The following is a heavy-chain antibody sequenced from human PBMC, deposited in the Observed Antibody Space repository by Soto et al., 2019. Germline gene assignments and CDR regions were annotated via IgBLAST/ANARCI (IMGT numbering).Heavy chain of an antibody. Sequence: ASETLSLTCTFSVGSVSSGSYYWSWIRQPPGKGMEWIGYIYYSGSTNYNPSLKSRVTISVDTSKNQFSLKLSSVTAAETAVYYCAREPRGEYYYDSSGPRTTGGMDVWGQGTTVTVSS. J-gene: IGHJ6*02. CDR2: IYYSGST. D-gene: IGHD3-22*01. CDR3: AREPRGEYYYDSSGPRTTGGMDV. V-gene: IGHV4-61*01. CDR1: VGSVSSGSYY.